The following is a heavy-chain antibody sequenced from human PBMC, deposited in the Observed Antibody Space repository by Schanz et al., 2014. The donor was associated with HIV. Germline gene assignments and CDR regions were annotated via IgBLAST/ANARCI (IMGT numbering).Heavy chain of an antibody. Sequence: QVQLVQSGAEVKKPGSSVKVSCKTLGGTFRTYAVSWVRQAPGQGLEWMGGIVPIFGTTNYAQRFQGRVSITADESTNTAYMELSSLRSEDTAVYYCAKDRAPGIEVAGTFDNWGQGILVTVSS. V-gene: IGHV1-69*01. CDR1: GGTFRTYA. D-gene: IGHD6-19*01. CDR2: IVPIFGTT. CDR3: AKDRAPGIEVAGTFDN. J-gene: IGHJ4*02.